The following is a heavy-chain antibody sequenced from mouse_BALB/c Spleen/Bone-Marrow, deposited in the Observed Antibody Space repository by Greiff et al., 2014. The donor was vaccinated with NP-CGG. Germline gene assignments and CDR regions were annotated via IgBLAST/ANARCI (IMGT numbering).Heavy chain of an antibody. D-gene: IGHD2-4*01. V-gene: IGHV1-54*03. CDR2: INPGSGGA. CDR3: ARDGRITTGGFAY. CDR1: GYAFTNYW. Sequence: LVESGAELVRPGTSVKVSCKASGYAFTNYWIEWVKQRPGQGLEWIGVINPGSGGANYNEKFKGKATLTADKSSSTAYMQLYSLTSDDSAVYFCARDGRITTGGFAYWGQGTLVTVSA. J-gene: IGHJ3*01.